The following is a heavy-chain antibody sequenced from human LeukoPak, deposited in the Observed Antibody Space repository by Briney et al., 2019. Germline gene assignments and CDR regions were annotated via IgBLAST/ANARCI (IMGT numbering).Heavy chain of an antibody. CDR2: ISWNSGHV. CDR1: GFTFDDYA. V-gene: IGHV3-9*01. D-gene: IGHD3-22*01. Sequence: GGSLRLSCAASGFTFDDYAMHWVRQAPGKGLEGVSGISWNSGHVGYADSVKGRFTISRDNAKNSLYLQMNSLRPEDTAFYYCAKDIGTKDAGGYYDTSASFDFWGQGTLVTVSS. CDR3: AKDIGTKDAGGYYDTSASFDF. J-gene: IGHJ4*02.